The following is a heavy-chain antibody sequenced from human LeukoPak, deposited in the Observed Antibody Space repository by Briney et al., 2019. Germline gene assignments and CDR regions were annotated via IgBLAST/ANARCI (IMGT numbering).Heavy chain of an antibody. D-gene: IGHD1-26*01. V-gene: IGHV1-2*02. CDR3: ARGTRGSYSSIHD. Sequence: GASVKVSCKASGYTFSDYYIHWVRQAPGQGLEWVGWMNPNSGGTDSAQKLQGRVTMTRDTSISATYMELRTLTSDDTAVYYCARGTRGSYSSIHDWGQGTLVTVSS. CDR2: MNPNSGGT. J-gene: IGHJ4*02. CDR1: GYTFSDYY.